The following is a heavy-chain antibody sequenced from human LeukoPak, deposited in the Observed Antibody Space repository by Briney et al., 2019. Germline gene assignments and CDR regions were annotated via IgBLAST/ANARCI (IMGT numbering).Heavy chain of an antibody. J-gene: IGHJ4*02. CDR3: AKDAQRGFDYSNSLEY. Sequence: GKSLTLSCVASQFSFSHFGMHWVRQAPGKGLEWVAVIWNDGSSRNYADSVKGRFTISRDNFQNTLYLQMNSLRADDTAVYYCAKDAQRGFDYSNSLEYWGQGTLVTVSS. D-gene: IGHD4-11*01. V-gene: IGHV3-33*06. CDR1: QFSFSHFG. CDR2: IWNDGSSR.